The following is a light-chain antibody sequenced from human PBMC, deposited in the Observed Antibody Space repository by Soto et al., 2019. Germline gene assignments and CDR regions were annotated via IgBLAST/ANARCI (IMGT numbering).Light chain of an antibody. J-gene: IGKJ5*01. CDR1: QSVTSGY. CDR3: QHYSSYTPEIN. CDR2: GAS. V-gene: IGKV3-20*01. Sequence: EVVLTQSPGTLSLSPGERATLSCRASQSVTSGYLAWYQQQPNQAPRLLIYGASYRATDIPDRFSGGGYGTAFTLTISRLEPEDFAVYYCQHYSSYTPEINFGQGTRPEF.